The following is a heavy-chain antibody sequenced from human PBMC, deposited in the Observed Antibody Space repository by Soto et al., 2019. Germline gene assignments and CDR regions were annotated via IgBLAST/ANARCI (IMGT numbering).Heavy chain of an antibody. Sequence: EVQLVASGGGLVKPGGSLRLSCPASGLTARNVYLSWVRQPPGKGLEWVGHVKREVDGGTVDYGAPVKGRFTISRDDSENTLYLQMNSLKSEDTAVYYCTVGHYGDWGQGTRVTVSS. CDR3: TVGHYGD. CDR2: VKREVDGGTV. D-gene: IGHD4-17*01. CDR1: GLTARNVY. V-gene: IGHV3-15*01. J-gene: IGHJ4*02.